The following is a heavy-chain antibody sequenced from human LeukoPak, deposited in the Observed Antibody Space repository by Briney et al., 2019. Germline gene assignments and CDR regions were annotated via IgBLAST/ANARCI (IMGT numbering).Heavy chain of an antibody. CDR2: INPNSGGT. J-gene: IGHJ4*02. D-gene: IGHD6-13*01. CDR3: ARGHRSRLGYSSSWYWLDY. V-gene: IGHV1-2*02. CDR1: GYTFTGYY. Sequence: GASVKVSCMASGYTFTGYYMHWVRQAPGQGLEWMRWINPNSGGTNYAQKFQGRVTMTRDTSISTAYLELSRLRSDDTAVYYCARGHRSRLGYSSSWYWLDYWGQGTLVTVSS.